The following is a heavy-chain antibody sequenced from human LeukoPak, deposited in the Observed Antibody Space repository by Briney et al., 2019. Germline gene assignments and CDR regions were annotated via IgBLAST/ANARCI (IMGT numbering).Heavy chain of an antibody. CDR3: AGYYYDSSGYYYLRWYFDY. CDR1: GGSFSDYY. D-gene: IGHD3-22*01. J-gene: IGHJ4*02. CDR2: INDSGST. Sequence: SETLSLTCAVYGGSFSDYYWSWIRQPPGKGLEWIGEINDSGSTNYNPSLKSRVTISVDTSKNQFSLKLSSVTAADTAVHYCAGYYYDSSGYYYLRWYFDYWGQGTLVTVSS. V-gene: IGHV4-34*01.